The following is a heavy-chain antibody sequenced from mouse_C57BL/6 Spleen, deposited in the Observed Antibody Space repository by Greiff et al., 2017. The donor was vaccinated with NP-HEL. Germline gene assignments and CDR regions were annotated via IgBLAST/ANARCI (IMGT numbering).Heavy chain of an antibody. V-gene: IGHV5-4*03. D-gene: IGHD3-3*01. Sequence: EVMLVESGGGLVKPGGSLKLSCAASGFTFSSYAMSWVRQTPEKRLEWVATISDGGSYTYYPDNVKGRFTISRDNAKNNLYMQMSHLKSEDTAMYYCARGGTVDYWGQGTTLTVSS. CDR2: ISDGGSYT. CDR3: ARGGTVDY. CDR1: GFTFSSYA. J-gene: IGHJ2*01.